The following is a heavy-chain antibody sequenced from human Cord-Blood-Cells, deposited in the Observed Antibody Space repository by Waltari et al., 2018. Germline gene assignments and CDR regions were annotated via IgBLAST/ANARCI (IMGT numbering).Heavy chain of an antibody. CDR3: ARDRHRSHAFDI. J-gene: IGHJ3*02. V-gene: IGHV3-21*01. Sequence: EVQLVASGGGLVKPGGSMRLSCAASGFTLGSYSMNWVRQAPGKGLEWVSSISSSSSYIYYADSVKGRFTISRDNAKNSLYLQMNSLRAEDTAVYYCARDRHRSHAFDIWGQGTMVTVSS. CDR1: GFTLGSYS. CDR2: ISSSSSYI.